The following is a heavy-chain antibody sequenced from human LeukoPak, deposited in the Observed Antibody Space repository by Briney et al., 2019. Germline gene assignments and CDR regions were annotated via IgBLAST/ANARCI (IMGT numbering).Heavy chain of an antibody. CDR2: IRYDGSNK. D-gene: IGHD6-13*01. CDR1: GFTFSSYG. CDR3: AKDEWVAAGATALTWYYYGMHV. J-gene: IGHJ6*01. V-gene: IGHV3-30*02. Sequence: GGSLRLSCAASGFTFSSYGMHWVRQAPGKGLEWVAFIRYDGSNKYYADSVKGRVTISRDNSKNTLYLQMNSLRAEDTAVYYCAKDEWVAAGATALTWYYYGMHVWGEKPTVTLS.